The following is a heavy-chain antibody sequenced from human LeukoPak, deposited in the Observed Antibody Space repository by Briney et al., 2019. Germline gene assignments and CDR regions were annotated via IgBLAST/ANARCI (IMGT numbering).Heavy chain of an antibody. CDR2: IYYSGNT. D-gene: IGHD5-12*01. CDR1: GDSITATRYF. J-gene: IGHJ5*02. Sequence: SETLSLICSVSGDSITATRYFWAWIRQPPGKGLEWIGSIYYSGNTNYDPSLQSRVTISVDTSKNQFSLSLSSVTAADTAVYYCARQIRYTYDPNWFHPWGQGTLVTVSS. V-gene: IGHV4-39*01. CDR3: ARQIRYTYDPNWFHP.